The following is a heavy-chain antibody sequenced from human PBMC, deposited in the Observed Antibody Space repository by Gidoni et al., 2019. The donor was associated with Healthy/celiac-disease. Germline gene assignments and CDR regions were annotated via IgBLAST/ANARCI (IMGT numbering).Heavy chain of an antibody. J-gene: IGHJ5*02. CDR3: ARDAMGYYGSGSYLAP. Sequence: QVQLVQSGAEVKKPGSSVTVSCKASGGTFSSYTISWVRQDPGQGLEWMGRIIPILGIANYAQKFQGRVTITADKSTSTAYMELSSLRSEDTAVYYCARDAMGYYGSGSYLAPWGQGTLVTVSS. D-gene: IGHD3-10*01. V-gene: IGHV1-69*08. CDR1: GGTFSSYT. CDR2: IIPILGIA.